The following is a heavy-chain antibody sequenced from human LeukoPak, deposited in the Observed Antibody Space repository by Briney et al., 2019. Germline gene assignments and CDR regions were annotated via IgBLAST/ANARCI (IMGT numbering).Heavy chain of an antibody. V-gene: IGHV4-30-4*01. Sequence: NPSETLSLTCTVSGGSVSSGDYYWSWIRQPPGKGLEWIGYIYYSGSTYYNPSLKSRVTISVDTSKSQFSLKLGSVTAADTAVYYCARVRRLYDYVWRSYLGDAFDIWGQGTVVTVSS. D-gene: IGHD3-16*01. CDR3: ARVRRLYDYVWRSYLGDAFDI. J-gene: IGHJ3*02. CDR2: IYYSGST. CDR1: GGSVSSGDYY.